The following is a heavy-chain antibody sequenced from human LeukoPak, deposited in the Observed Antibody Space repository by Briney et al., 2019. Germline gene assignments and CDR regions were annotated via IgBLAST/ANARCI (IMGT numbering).Heavy chain of an antibody. CDR3: AKDRASWFALFDS. V-gene: IGHV3-66*01. CDR1: GFTVSSNY. J-gene: IGHJ4*02. D-gene: IGHD6-13*01. Sequence: GGSLRLSCAASGFTVSSNYMSWVRQAPGKGLEWVSVTYSGGSTYYADSVKGRFTISRDNSKNTLYLQMNSLRAEDTAVYYCAKDRASWFALFDSWGQGTLVTVSS. CDR2: TYSGGST.